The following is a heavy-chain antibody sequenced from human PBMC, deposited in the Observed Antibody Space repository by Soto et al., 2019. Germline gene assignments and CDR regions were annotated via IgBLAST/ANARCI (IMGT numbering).Heavy chain of an antibody. CDR2: ISQDGGIR. J-gene: IGHJ4*02. CDR3: VKDYYYYYFDY. V-gene: IGHV3-7*04. D-gene: IGHD3-22*01. CDR1: GFTFTDHW. Sequence: EVQLVESGGGLVQPGGSLRLSCAASGFTFTDHWMGWVRQAPGKGLEWVAIISQDGGIRNYVDSVKGRFTISRDTAAESLYLQMNSLRVEDTALYYCVKDYYYYYFDYWGQGTLVTVSS.